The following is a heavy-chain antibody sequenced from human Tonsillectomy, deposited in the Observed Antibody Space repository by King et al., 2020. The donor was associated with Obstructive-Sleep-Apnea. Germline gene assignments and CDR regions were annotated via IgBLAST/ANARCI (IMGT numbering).Heavy chain of an antibody. CDR1: GFIFSNYG. D-gene: IGHD3-22*01. V-gene: IGHV3-30*02. J-gene: IGHJ6*02. CDR3: AQDLGYSDSSGYSLPSYYYYGMDV. CDR2: IQYDGSIK. Sequence: VQLVESGGGVVQPGRSLRLSCAASGFIFSNYGMHWVRQAPGKGLEWLAFIQYDGSIKYYADSVKGRFTISRDNSKDTLYLQMNSLRAEDTAVYYCAQDLGYSDSSGYSLPSYYYYGMDVWGQGTTVTVSS.